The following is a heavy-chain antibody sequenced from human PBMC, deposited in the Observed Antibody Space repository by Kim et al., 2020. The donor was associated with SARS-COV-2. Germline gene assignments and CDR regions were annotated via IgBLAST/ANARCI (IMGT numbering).Heavy chain of an antibody. CDR2: IYYSGST. J-gene: IGHJ5*02. D-gene: IGHD2-2*02. Sequence: SETLSLTCTVSGGSISSSSYYWGWIRQPPGKGLEWIGSIYYSGSTYYNPSLKSRVTISVDTSKNQFSLKLSSVTAADTAVYYCARHRPIYYYCSSTSCYNNWFDPWGQGTLVTVSS. V-gene: IGHV4-39*01. CDR3: ARHRPIYYYCSSTSCYNNWFDP. CDR1: GGSISSSSYY.